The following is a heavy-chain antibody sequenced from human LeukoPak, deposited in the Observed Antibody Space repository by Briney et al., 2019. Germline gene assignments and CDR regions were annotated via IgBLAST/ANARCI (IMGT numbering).Heavy chain of an antibody. Sequence: SVKASCKASGGTFSSYAISWVRQAPGQGLEWMGGIIPIFGTANYAQKFQGRVTITADESTSTAYMELSSLRSEDTAVYYCAREKSSGIAAAGVDYWGQGTLVTVSS. V-gene: IGHV1-69*01. CDR3: AREKSSGIAAAGVDY. D-gene: IGHD6-13*01. CDR2: IIPIFGTA. CDR1: GGTFSSYA. J-gene: IGHJ4*02.